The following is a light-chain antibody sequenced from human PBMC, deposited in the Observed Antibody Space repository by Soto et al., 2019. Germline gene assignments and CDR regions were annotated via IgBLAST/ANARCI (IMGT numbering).Light chain of an antibody. CDR2: EDT. J-gene: IGLJ2*01. CDR3: CSYAGSTTYVV. CDR1: SSDVGGYNL. V-gene: IGLV2-23*01. Sequence: QSALTQPASVSGSPGQSITISCTGTSSDVGGYNLVSRYQQHPGKAPKLMIFEDTKRPSGVSNRFSGSKSGNTASLTISGLQAQDEADYYCCSYAGSTTYVVFGGGTKVTVL.